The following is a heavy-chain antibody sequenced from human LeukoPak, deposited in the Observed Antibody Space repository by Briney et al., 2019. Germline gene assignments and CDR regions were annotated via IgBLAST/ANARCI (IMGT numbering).Heavy chain of an antibody. CDR2: VRSNGINK. V-gene: IGHV3-30*02. D-gene: IGHD1-26*01. CDR3: AREFGGGSYNPDY. CDR1: GFSFSTTD. J-gene: IGHJ4*02. Sequence: GGSLRLSCVASGFSFSTTDMHWVRQIPGKGRQWVTFVRSNGINKYYADSVGGRFTVSRDNSKNTLYLQMSSLRTEDTAIYYCAREFGGGSYNPDYWGQGTLVTVSS.